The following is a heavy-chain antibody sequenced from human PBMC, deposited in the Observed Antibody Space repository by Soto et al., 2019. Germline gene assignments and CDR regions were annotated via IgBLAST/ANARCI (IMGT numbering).Heavy chain of an antibody. D-gene: IGHD5-12*01. CDR1: GFTFSSYG. Sequence: GGSLRLSCAASGFTFSSYGMHWVRQAPGKGLEWVAVISYDGSNKYYADSVKGRFTISRDNSKNTLYLQMNSLRAEDTAVYYCAKDLEWLRLGYYYYGMDVWGQGTTVTVSS. CDR2: ISYDGSNK. J-gene: IGHJ6*02. CDR3: AKDLEWLRLGYYYYGMDV. V-gene: IGHV3-30*18.